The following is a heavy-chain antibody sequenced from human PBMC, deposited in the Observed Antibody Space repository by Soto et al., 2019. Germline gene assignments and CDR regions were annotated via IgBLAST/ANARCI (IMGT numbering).Heavy chain of an antibody. CDR2: IYYSGST. CDR3: ASALYYYDSSGHGDGMDV. Sequence: PSETLSLTCTVSGGSISSGGYYWSWIRQHPGKGLEWIGYIYYSGSTYYNPSLKSRVNISVDTSKNQFSLKLNSVTAADTAVYYCASALYYYDSSGHGDGMDVWGQGTTVTVSS. D-gene: IGHD3-22*01. J-gene: IGHJ6*02. V-gene: IGHV4-31*03. CDR1: GGSISSGGYY.